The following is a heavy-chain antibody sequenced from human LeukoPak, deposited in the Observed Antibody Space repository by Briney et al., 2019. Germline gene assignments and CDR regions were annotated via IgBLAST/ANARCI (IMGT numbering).Heavy chain of an antibody. CDR3: AKNGDYYDSSGYYKYFDY. CDR1: GFTFSTFA. D-gene: IGHD3-22*01. CDR2: IFPSGGEI. V-gene: IGHV3-23*01. J-gene: IGHJ4*02. Sequence: PGGSLRLSCAASGFTFSTFAMIWVRQPPGKGLEWVSSIFPSGGEIHYADSVRGRFTISRDNSKSTLSLQMNSLRAEDTAIYYCAKNGDYYDSSGYYKYFDYWGQGTLVTVSS.